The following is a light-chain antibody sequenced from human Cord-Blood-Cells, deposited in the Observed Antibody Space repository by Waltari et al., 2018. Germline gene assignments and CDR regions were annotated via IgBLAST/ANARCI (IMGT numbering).Light chain of an antibody. Sequence: DIQTTLTPSSLTPSVGDRVTITCRASQSISSYLNWYQQKPGKAPKLLIYAASSLQSGVPSRFSGSGSGTDFTLTISSLQPEDFATYYCQQSYSTPITFGQGTRLEIK. CDR1: QSISSY. CDR3: QQSYSTPIT. J-gene: IGKJ5*01. V-gene: IGKV1-39*01. CDR2: AAS.